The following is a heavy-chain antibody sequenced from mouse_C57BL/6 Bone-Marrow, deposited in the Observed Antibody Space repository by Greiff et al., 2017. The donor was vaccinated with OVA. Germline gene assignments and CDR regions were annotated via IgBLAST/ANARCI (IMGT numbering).Heavy chain of an antibody. Sequence: QVQLKQSGAELARPEASVKLSCKASGYTFTSYGIGWVKQRPGQGLEWIGESYPRSGNTNYNEKFKGKATLTADKSSSTAYREMRGLTAEDTAVYFCARRHGYYYLDYWGQGTTVTVSS. D-gene: IGHD2-3*01. V-gene: IGHV1-81*01. CDR3: ARRHGYYYLDY. J-gene: IGHJ2*01. CDR1: GYTFTSYG. CDR2: SYPRSGNT.